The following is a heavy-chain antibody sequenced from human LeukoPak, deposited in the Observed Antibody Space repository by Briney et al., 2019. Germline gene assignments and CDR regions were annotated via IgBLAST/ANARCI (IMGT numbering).Heavy chain of an antibody. CDR1: GDSISSYY. Sequence: PSETLSLTCTVSGDSISSYYWSWIRQPPGKGLEWIGYIYYSGSTNYNPSLKSRVTISVDTSKNQFSLKLSSVTAADTAVYYCARTYPESYFDYWGQGTLVTVSS. CDR2: IYYSGST. J-gene: IGHJ4*02. V-gene: IGHV4-59*08. CDR3: ARTYPESYFDY.